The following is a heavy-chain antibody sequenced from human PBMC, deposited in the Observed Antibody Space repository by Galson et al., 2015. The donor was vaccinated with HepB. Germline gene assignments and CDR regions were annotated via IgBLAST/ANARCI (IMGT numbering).Heavy chain of an antibody. CDR2: INPSGGST. CDR3: ARPEMATMYGMDV. J-gene: IGHJ6*02. Sequence: SVKVSCKASGYTFTSYYMHWVRQAPGQGLEWMGIINPSGGSTSYAQKFQGRVTMTRDTSTSTVYMELSSLRSEDTAVYYCARPEMATMYGMDVWGQGTTVTVSS. D-gene: IGHD5-24*01. CDR1: GYTFTSYY. V-gene: IGHV1-46*01.